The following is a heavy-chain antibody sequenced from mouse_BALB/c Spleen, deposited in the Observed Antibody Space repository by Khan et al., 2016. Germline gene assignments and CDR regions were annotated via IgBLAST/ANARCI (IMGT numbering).Heavy chain of an antibody. V-gene: IGHV1-87*01. CDR2: IYPGDGDT. J-gene: IGHJ2*01. CDR3: ANYYGSSYDYFDY. CDR1: GYTFTSYW. D-gene: IGHD1-1*01. Sequence: QVQLQQSGAELARPWASVKLSCKASGYTFTSYWMQWVKQRPGQGLEWIGAIYPGDGDTRYTQTFKGKATLTADKSSSPVYMQLSSVASEDSAVYYCANYYGSSYDYFDYWGQGTTLTVSS.